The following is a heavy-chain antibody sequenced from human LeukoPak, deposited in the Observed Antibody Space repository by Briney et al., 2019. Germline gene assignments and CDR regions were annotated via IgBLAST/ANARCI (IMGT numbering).Heavy chain of an antibody. J-gene: IGHJ4*02. V-gene: IGHV3-23*01. CDR3: AKDNDFWSGYSVFDY. CDR2: ISGSGGST. Sequence: GGSLRLSCAASGFTFSDYYMSWIRQAPGKGLEWVSAISGSGGSTYYADSVKGRFTISRDNSKNTLYLQMNSLRAEDTAVYYCAKDNDFWSGYSVFDYWGQGTLVTVSS. CDR1: GFTFSDYY. D-gene: IGHD3-3*01.